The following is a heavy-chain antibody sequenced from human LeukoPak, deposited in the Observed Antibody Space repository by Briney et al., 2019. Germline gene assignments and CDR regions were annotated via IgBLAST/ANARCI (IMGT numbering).Heavy chain of an antibody. Sequence: SETLSLTCTVSGASISSSVYYWGWLRQPPGKGLEWIGSIYYSGSAYYNPSLESRVTISVDTFKNQFSLKLSSVTAADTAVYYCARVSSSWYYMDVWGKGTTVTVSS. J-gene: IGHJ6*03. CDR1: GASISSSVYY. V-gene: IGHV4-39*07. CDR2: IYYSGSA. D-gene: IGHD6-13*01. CDR3: ARVSSSWYYMDV.